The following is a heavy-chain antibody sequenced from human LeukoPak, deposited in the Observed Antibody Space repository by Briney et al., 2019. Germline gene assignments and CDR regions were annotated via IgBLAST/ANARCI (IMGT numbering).Heavy chain of an antibody. CDR2: ISGSGGST. CDR1: GFTFSSYA. D-gene: IGHD3-10*01. Sequence: GGSLRLSCAASGFTFSSYAMSWVRQAPGKGLERVSAISGSGGSTYYADSVKGRFTISRDNSKNTLYLQMNSLRAEDTAVYYCANQNGYYYGSGRLIDYWGQGTLVTVSS. V-gene: IGHV3-23*01. CDR3: ANQNGYYYGSGRLIDY. J-gene: IGHJ4*02.